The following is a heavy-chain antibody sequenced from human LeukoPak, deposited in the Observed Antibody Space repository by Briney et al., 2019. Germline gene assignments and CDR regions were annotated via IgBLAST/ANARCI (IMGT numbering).Heavy chain of an antibody. CDR2: ISYDGSNK. CDR3: ARMGSNCSSTSCSYFDY. Sequence: TGRSLRLSCAASGFTFSSYAMHWVRQAPGKGLEWVAVISYDGSNKYYADSVKGRFTISRDNSKNTLYLQMNSLRAEDTAVYYCARMGSNCSSTSCSYFDYWGQGTLVTVSS. CDR1: GFTFSSYA. D-gene: IGHD2-2*01. V-gene: IGHV3-30*04. J-gene: IGHJ4*02.